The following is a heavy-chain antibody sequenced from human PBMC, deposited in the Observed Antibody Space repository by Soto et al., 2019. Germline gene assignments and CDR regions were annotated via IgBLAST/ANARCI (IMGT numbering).Heavy chain of an antibody. V-gene: IGHV1-2*04. CDR3: ARDHCGGACYSGVDY. CDR1: GYTFTGYY. J-gene: IGHJ4*02. CDR2: INPNSGGT. D-gene: IGHD2-21*02. Sequence: QVQLVQSGAEVKKPGASVKVSCKASGYTFTGYYMHWVRQAPGQGLEWMGWINPNSGGTNYAQKFQGWVTMTRDTSISTAYMELSRLRSDDTAVYYCARDHCGGACYSGVDYWGQGTLVTVSS.